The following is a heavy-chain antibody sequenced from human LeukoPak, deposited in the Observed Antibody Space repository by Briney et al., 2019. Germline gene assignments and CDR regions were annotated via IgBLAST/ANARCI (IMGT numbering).Heavy chain of an antibody. Sequence: PSETLSLTCAVYGGSFSGYYWSWIRQPPGKGLEWIGEINHSGSTNYNPSLKSRVTISVDTSKNQFSLKLSSVTAADTAVYYCARERGSSWDFDYWGQGTLVTVSS. CDR1: GGSFSGYY. CDR2: INHSGST. CDR3: ARERGSSWDFDY. J-gene: IGHJ4*02. D-gene: IGHD6-13*01. V-gene: IGHV4-34*01.